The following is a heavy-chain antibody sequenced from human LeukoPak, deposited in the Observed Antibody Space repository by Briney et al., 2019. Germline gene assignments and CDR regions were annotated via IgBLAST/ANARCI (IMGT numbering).Heavy chain of an antibody. CDR2: ISGVDGKT. D-gene: IGHD6-19*01. Sequence: GGSLRLSCAASGFTFSSYARNWVRQAPGKGLEWVLGISGVDGKTYYADSVKGRFTISSDSSENTLYLQMNSLRAEDTAVYYCAKGGSGWSYLDYWGQGALVTVSS. CDR1: GFTFSSYA. J-gene: IGHJ4*02. V-gene: IGHV3-23*01. CDR3: AKGGSGWSYLDY.